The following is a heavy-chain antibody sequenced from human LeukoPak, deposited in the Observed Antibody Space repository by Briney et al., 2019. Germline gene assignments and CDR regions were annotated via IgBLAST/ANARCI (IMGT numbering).Heavy chain of an antibody. J-gene: IGHJ4*02. Sequence: GESLKISCKGFGYSFISYWIAWVRQMPGKGLELMGIIYAGDSDTRYSPSFQGQVTISADKSISTAYLQWSSLKASDTAMYYCARYDYGGNPRNYSDYWGQGTLVTVSS. CDR3: ARYDYGGNPRNYSDY. CDR1: GYSFISYW. D-gene: IGHD5-12*01. CDR2: IYAGDSDT. V-gene: IGHV5-51*01.